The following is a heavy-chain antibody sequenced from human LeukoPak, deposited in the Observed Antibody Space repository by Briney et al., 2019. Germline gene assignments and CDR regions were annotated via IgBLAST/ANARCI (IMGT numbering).Heavy chain of an antibody. V-gene: IGHV4-59*01. CDR3: ARGGAGVGAPARYYYYYGMDV. D-gene: IGHD1-26*01. CDR2: IYYSGST. J-gene: IGHJ6*02. CDR1: GGSISSYY. Sequence: PSETLSLTCTASGGSISSYYWSWIRQPPGKGLEWIGYIYYSGSTNYNPSLKSRVTISVDTSKNQFSLKLSSVTAADTAVYYCARGGAGVGAPARYYYYYGMDVSGQGTTVTVSS.